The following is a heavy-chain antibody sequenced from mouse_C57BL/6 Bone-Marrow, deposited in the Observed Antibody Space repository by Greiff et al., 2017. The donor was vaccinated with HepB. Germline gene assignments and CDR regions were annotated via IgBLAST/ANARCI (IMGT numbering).Heavy chain of an antibody. CDR1: GFTFSSYG. J-gene: IGHJ3*01. V-gene: IGHV5-6*01. CDR3: ARRCKAWCAY. CDR2: ISSGGSYT. Sequence: EVKLVESGGDLVKPGGSLKLSCAASGFTFSSYGLSWVRQTPDKRLEWVATISSGGSYTYYPDSVKGRFTISRDNAKNTLYLQMSSLKSEDTAMYYCARRCKAWCAYWGQGTLVTVSA.